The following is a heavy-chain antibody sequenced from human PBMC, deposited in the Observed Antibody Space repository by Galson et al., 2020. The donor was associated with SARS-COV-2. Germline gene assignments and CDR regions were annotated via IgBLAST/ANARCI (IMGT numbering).Heavy chain of an antibody. CDR3: ARAHTLIVATSGYFDY. J-gene: IGHJ4*02. Sequence: SQTLSLTCAISGDSVSSNSAAWNWIRQSPSRGLEWLGSTYYRSKWYNDYAVSVKSRITINPDTSKNQFSLQLNSVTPEDTAVYYCARAHTLIVATSGYFDYWGQGTLVTVSS. V-gene: IGHV6-1*01. CDR1: GDSVSSNSAA. D-gene: IGHD5-12*01. CDR2: TYYRSKWYN.